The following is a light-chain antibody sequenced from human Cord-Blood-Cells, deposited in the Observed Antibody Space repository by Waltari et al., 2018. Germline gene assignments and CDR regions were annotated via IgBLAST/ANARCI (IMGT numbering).Light chain of an antibody. CDR3: SSYTSSSTWV. CDR2: DVS. CDR1: SSDVGGYNY. Sequence: QSALTQPASVSGSPGQSLTISCTGISSDVGGYNYVAWYQQPPGQAPKLMIYDVSQRPLRVSNRFSGSKSGNTASLTISGLQAEDEADYYCSSYTSSSTWVFGGGTKLTVL. V-gene: IGLV2-14*01. J-gene: IGLJ3*02.